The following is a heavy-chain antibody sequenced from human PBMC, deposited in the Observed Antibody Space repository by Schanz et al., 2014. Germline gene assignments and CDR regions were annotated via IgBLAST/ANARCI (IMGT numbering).Heavy chain of an antibody. CDR1: GFTFRGHA. CDR3: ARDLRNSRPSYYDH. V-gene: IGHV3-7*01. Sequence: VQLVESGGGVVQPGTSLRLSCTASGFTFRGHAMHWVRQAPGQGLEWVANIIHDGSEKFYVDSVKGRFTISRDNAKNSLYLQMDALRAEDTAVYYCARDLRNSRPSYYDHWGQGTLVTVSA. CDR2: IIHDGSEK. J-gene: IGHJ4*02. D-gene: IGHD6-13*01.